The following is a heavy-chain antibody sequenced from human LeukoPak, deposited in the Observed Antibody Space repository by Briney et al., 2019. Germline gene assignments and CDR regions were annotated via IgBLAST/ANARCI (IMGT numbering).Heavy chain of an antibody. V-gene: IGHV4-4*07. D-gene: IGHD2-2*01. J-gene: IGHJ2*01. CDR3: AREPLSIVVVPARYFDL. CDR2: IYTSGST. CDR1: GGSISSHY. Sequence: SETLSLTCTVSGGSISSHYWSWIRQPAGKGLEWIGRIYTSGSTNYNPSLKSRVTMSVDTSKNQFSLKLSSVTAADTAVYYCAREPLSIVVVPARYFDLWGRGTLVTVSS.